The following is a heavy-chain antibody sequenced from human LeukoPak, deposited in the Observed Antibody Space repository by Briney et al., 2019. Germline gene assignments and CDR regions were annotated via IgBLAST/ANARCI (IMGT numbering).Heavy chain of an antibody. CDR1: GYTFTSYA. D-gene: IGHD3-22*01. J-gene: IGHJ4*02. Sequence: GASVKVSCKASGYTFTSYAMHWVRQAPGQRLEWMGWINAGNGNTKYSQKFQGRVTITRDTSASTAYMELSRLRSDDTAVYYCARSGVYYYDSSGYSFDYWGQGTLVTVSS. V-gene: IGHV1-3*01. CDR3: ARSGVYYYDSSGYSFDY. CDR2: INAGNGNT.